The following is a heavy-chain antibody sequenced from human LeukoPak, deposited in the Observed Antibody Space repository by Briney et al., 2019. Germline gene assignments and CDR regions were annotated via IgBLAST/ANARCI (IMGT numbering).Heavy chain of an antibody. CDR3: ARDRHMVRGSSWFDP. CDR2: IYHSGST. D-gene: IGHD3-10*01. J-gene: IGHJ5*02. V-gene: IGHV4-30-2*01. Sequence: SETLSLTCAVSGGSISSGGYSWSWIRQPPGKGLEWIGYIYHSGSTYYNPSLKSRVTISVDRFKNQFSLKLSSVTAADTAVYYCARDRHMVRGSSWFDPWGQGTLVTVSS. CDR1: GGSISSGGYS.